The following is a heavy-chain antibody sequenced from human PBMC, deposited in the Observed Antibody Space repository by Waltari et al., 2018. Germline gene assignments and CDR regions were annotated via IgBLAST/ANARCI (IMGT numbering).Heavy chain of an antibody. J-gene: IGHJ3*02. V-gene: IGHV5-51*01. CDR1: GYSFTSYW. D-gene: IGHD6-6*01. CDR3: ARHSRGIAAPQRNAFDI. CDR2: IDPGYPDT. Sequence: EVQLVQSGAEVKKPGESLKISCKGSGYSFTSYWIGWVRQMPGKGLEWMGIIDPGYPDTRDSPSGQGQVTISADKSISTAYLQWSSRKASDTAMYYCARHSRGIAAPQRNAFDIWGQGTMVTVSS.